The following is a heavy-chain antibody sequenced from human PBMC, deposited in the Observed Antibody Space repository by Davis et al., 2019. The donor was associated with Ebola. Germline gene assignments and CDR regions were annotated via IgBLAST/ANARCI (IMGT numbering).Heavy chain of an antibody. D-gene: IGHD6-6*01. CDR1: GGSISSYY. CDR3: ARALPSSRYYSMDV. CDR2: IDYTANS. V-gene: IGHV4-59*01. J-gene: IGHJ6*04. Sequence: SETLSLTCTVSGGSISSYYWTWIRRPPGRGLEWIGYIDYTANSKFSSSLKSRVTMSVDTSKDQFSLTLSSVSAADTAVYYCARALPSSRYYSMDVWGKGTTVIVSS.